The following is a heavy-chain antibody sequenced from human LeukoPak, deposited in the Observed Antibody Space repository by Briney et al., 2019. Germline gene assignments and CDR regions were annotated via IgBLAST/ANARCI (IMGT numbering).Heavy chain of an antibody. CDR1: GFTFSNYA. D-gene: IGHD2-21*01. CDR3: AKGPRRSFLSDFDL. Sequence: GGSLRLSCVASGFTFSNYAMNWVRQIPGKGLECVSGISGSGSTTYYADSVKGRFTISRDNSKNTLYLQMNGLRAEDTAVFFCAKGPRRSFLSDFDLWGQGTLVTVSS. J-gene: IGHJ4*02. CDR2: ISGSGSTT. V-gene: IGHV3-23*01.